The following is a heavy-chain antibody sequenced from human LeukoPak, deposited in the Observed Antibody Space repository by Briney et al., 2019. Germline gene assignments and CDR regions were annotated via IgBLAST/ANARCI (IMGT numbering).Heavy chain of an antibody. D-gene: IGHD3-10*01. CDR1: GFGFSNSW. J-gene: IGHJ4*02. CDR2: IRSKANSYAT. Sequence: PGGSLRLSCAASGFGFSNSWMSWVRQAPGKGPEWVGRIRSKANSYATAYAASVKGRFTISRDDSRNTAYLQMNSLKTEDTAVYYCTTIDTMVRGVPFDHWGQGTLVTVSS. V-gene: IGHV3-73*01. CDR3: TTIDTMVRGVPFDH.